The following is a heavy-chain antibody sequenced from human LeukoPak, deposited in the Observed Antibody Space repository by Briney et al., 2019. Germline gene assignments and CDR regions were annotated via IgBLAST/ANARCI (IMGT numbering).Heavy chain of an antibody. D-gene: IGHD1-14*01. CDR2: IYHSGST. Sequence: SETLSLTCTVSGYSISSGYYWGWIRQPPGKGLEWIGSIYHSGSTYYNPSLKSRVTISVDTSKNQFSLKLSSVTAADTAVYYCASYHRPYYFDYWGQGTLVTVSS. CDR1: GYSISSGYY. J-gene: IGHJ4*02. CDR3: ASYHRPYYFDY. V-gene: IGHV4-38-2*02.